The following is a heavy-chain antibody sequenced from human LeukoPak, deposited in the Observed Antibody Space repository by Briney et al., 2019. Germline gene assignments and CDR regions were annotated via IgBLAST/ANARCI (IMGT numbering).Heavy chain of an antibody. D-gene: IGHD3-22*01. J-gene: IGHJ4*02. CDR1: GFTFSTYA. Sequence: SGVSLRRSCAATGFTFSTYAMSWVRQAPGKGLEWVSVIYSGGSTYYADSVKGRFTISRDNSKNTLYLQMNSLRAEDTAVYYCAKDFQSVVKGQHYYDSSGYYGDYWGQGTLVTVSS. CDR2: IYSGGST. V-gene: IGHV3-23*03. CDR3: AKDFQSVVKGQHYYDSSGYYGDY.